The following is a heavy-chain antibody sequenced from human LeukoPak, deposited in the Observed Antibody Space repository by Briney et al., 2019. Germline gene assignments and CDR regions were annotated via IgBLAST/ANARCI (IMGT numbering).Heavy chain of an antibody. CDR2: IKSKTDGGTT. J-gene: IGHJ6*02. CDR3: TTVLRTTYYYGMDV. V-gene: IGHV3-15*01. D-gene: IGHD1-7*01. Sequence: GGSLRLSCAASGFTFTNAWMSWVRQAPGKGLEWVGRIKSKTDGGTTDYAAPVKGRFTISRDGSKNMLYLQMNSLKTEDTAVYYCTTVLRTTYYYGMDVWGQGTTVTVSS. CDR1: GFTFTNAW.